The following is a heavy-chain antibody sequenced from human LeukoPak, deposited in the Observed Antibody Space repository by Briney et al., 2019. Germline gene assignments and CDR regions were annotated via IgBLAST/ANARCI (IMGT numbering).Heavy chain of an antibody. CDR1: GGSFSGYY. J-gene: IGHJ4*02. CDR3: AREPTTVVTRSPDY. V-gene: IGHV4-59*01. Sequence: SETLSLTCAVYGGSFSGYYWSWIRQPPGKGLEWIGYIYYSGSTNYNPSLKSRVTISVDTSKNQFSLKLSSVTAADTAVYYCAREPTTVVTRSPDYWGQGTLVTVSS. D-gene: IGHD4-23*01. CDR2: IYYSGST.